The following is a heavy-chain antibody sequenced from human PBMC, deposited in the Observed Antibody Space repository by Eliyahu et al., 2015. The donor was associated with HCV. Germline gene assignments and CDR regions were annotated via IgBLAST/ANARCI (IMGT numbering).Heavy chain of an antibody. CDR1: GFTFSDXA. CDR2: ISGSGETYGDTP. Sequence: EVQLVESGGGLVQPGGSLRLSCAASGFTFSDXAXSWVRQAPGKGLGWVSSISGSGETYGDTPYYADSVKGRFTISRDNFKNTVYLQMNSLRAEDTAVYYCAKDQTDILTGYHDYWGQGTLVTVSS. V-gene: IGHV3-23*04. J-gene: IGHJ4*02. CDR3: AKDQTDILTGYHDY. D-gene: IGHD3-9*01.